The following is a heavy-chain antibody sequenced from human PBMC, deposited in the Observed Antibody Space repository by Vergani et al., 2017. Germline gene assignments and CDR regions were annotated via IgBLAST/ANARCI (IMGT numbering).Heavy chain of an antibody. D-gene: IGHD6-13*01. CDR1: GFTFSSYA. CDR3: ARGIAAAGDY. CDR2: ISYDGSKK. V-gene: IGHV3-30-3*01. Sequence: QVQLVESGGGVVQPGRSLRLSCAASGFTFSSYAMHWVRQAPGKGLEWVAVISYDGSKKYYADSVKGRFTISRDNSKNTLYLQMNSLGAEDTAVYYCARGIAAAGDYWGQGTLVTVSS. J-gene: IGHJ4*02.